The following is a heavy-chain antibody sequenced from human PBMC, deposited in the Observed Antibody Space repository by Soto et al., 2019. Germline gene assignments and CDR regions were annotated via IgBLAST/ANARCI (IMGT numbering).Heavy chain of an antibody. CDR2: ISSGRPDI. V-gene: IGHV3-21*01. CDR1: GFSFDTYN. J-gene: IGHJ4*02. CDR3: ARDHLGIAAGDFDL. D-gene: IGHD6-19*01. Sequence: GGSLRLSCAASGFSFDTYNMNWVRQAPGKGLEWVSSISSGRPDIFYADSVRGRFTISRDDARKSLFLQMNSLRADDTAVYYCARDHLGIAAGDFDLWGQGTLVTVSS.